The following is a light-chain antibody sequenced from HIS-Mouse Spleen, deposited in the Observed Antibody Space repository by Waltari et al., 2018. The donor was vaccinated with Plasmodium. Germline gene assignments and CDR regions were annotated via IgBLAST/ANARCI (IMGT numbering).Light chain of an antibody. CDR1: GLPKKY. Sequence: SYELTPPPPASVSPGQTARTTCSGDGLPKKYAYWYQQKSGQSPVLVIYEDSKRPPGIPGGFSGSSSGTMATLTISGAQVEDEADYYCYSTDSSGNHRVFGGGTKLTVL. CDR2: EDS. J-gene: IGLJ3*02. CDR3: YSTDSSGNHRV. V-gene: IGLV3-10*01.